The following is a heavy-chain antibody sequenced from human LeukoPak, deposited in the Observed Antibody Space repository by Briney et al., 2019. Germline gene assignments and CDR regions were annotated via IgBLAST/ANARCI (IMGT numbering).Heavy chain of an antibody. CDR2: ISSSSSTI. Sequence: GGSLRLSCAASGFTFSSYSMNRVRQAPGKGLEWVSYISSSSSTIYYADSVKGRFTISRDNAKNSLYLQMNSLRAEDTAVYYCARMSCSSTSCYGYYYYGMDVWGQGTTVTVSS. CDR3: ARMSCSSTSCYGYYYYGMDV. D-gene: IGHD2-2*01. J-gene: IGHJ6*02. V-gene: IGHV3-48*01. CDR1: GFTFSSYS.